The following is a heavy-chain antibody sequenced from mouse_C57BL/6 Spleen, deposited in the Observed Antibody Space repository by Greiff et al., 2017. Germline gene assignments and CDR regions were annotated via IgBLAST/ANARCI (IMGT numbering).Heavy chain of an antibody. D-gene: IGHD2-4*01. J-gene: IGHJ3*01. CDR2: ISSGGSYT. Sequence: EVMLVESGGDLVKPGGSLKLSCAASGFTFSSYGMSWVRQTPDKRLEWVATISSGGSYTYYPDSVKGRFTISRDNAKNTLYLQMSSLKSEDTARYYCARPIYYDYDGGFAYWGQGTLVTVSA. V-gene: IGHV5-6*01. CDR3: ARPIYYDYDGGFAY. CDR1: GFTFSSYG.